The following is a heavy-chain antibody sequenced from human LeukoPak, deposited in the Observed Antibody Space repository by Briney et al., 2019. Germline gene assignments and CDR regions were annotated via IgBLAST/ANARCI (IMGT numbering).Heavy chain of an antibody. J-gene: IGHJ3*02. V-gene: IGHV1-18*01. Sequence: ASVKVSCKASGYTFTTYSISWVRRAPGQGLEWMGWISTYNGNTYYAQKFQGRVTMTTDTSTTTAYVELRSLRSDDTAVYYCAREEGAPIAAANIWGLGTMVTVSS. CDR3: AREEGAPIAAANI. CDR2: ISTYNGNT. D-gene: IGHD6-13*01. CDR1: GYTFTTYS.